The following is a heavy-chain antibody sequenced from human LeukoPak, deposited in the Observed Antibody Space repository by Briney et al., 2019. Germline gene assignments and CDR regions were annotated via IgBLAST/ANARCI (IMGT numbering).Heavy chain of an antibody. D-gene: IGHD1-26*01. Sequence: DPSQTLSLTCTVSGGSISSGSYYWSWIRQPAGKGLEWIGRIYTSGSTNYNPSLKSRVTISVDTSKNQFSLKLSSVTAADTAVYYCARALKDQVGANIAGFDPWGQGTLVTVSS. CDR3: ARALKDQVGANIAGFDP. CDR1: GGSISSGSYY. V-gene: IGHV4-61*02. CDR2: IYTSGST. J-gene: IGHJ5*02.